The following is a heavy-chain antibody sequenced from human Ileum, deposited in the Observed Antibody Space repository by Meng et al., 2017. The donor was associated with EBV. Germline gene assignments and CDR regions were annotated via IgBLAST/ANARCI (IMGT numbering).Heavy chain of an antibody. CDR2: ISANNGDR. D-gene: IGHD6-13*01. Sequence: QAQLLQSGAEVTAPGASVQVSCKASGFTFTNYGFTWVRQAPGQGREWMGWISANNGDRHYAQKFQDRVTLTTDGYTPTVYMELRSLRSDDTAVYFCARKPTSAALDYWGQGTLVTVSS. CDR1: GFTFTNYG. J-gene: IGHJ4*02. CDR3: ARKPTSAALDY. V-gene: IGHV1-18*01.